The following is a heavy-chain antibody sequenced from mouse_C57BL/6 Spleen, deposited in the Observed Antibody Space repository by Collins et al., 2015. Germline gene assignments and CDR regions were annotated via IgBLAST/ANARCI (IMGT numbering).Heavy chain of an antibody. CDR3: ARSMMVTTWAMDY. D-gene: IGHD2-3*01. J-gene: IGHJ4*01. CDR1: GYAFSSYW. CDR2: IYPGDGDT. Sequence: QVQLQQSGAELVKPGASVKISCKASGYAFSSYWMNWVKQRPGKGLEWIGQIYPGDGDTNYNGKFKGKATLTADKSSSTAYMQLSSLTSEDSAVYFCARSMMVTTWAMDYWGQGTSVTVSS. V-gene: IGHV1-80*01.